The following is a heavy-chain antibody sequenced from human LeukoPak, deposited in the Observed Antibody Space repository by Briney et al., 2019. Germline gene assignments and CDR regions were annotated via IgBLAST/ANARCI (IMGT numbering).Heavy chain of an antibody. CDR1: GFTFSSYG. D-gene: IGHD3-10*01. Sequence: PGGSLRLSCAASGFTFSSYGMTWVRQAPGKGLEWGSVISASGGSTYYADSVKGRFTISRDNPKNTLYLQMNSLRAEDTAVYYCAKRESVSAIYYFDYWGHGTLVTVSS. J-gene: IGHJ4*01. V-gene: IGHV3-23*01. CDR2: ISASGGST. CDR3: AKRESVSAIYYFDY.